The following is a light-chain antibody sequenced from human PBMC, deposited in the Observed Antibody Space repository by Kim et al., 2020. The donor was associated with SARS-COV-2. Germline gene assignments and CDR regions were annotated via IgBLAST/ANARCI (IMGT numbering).Light chain of an antibody. V-gene: IGKV1-12*01. CDR3: QQANSFPLT. CDR1: QGVGTY. J-gene: IGKJ1*01. Sequence: ASVGDRVTITCRASQGVGTYLAWYQQKPGKAPNLLISAASSLQSGVPSRFSGSGSGTDFTLTISSLQPEDFATYYCQQANSFPLTFGQGTKVDIK. CDR2: AAS.